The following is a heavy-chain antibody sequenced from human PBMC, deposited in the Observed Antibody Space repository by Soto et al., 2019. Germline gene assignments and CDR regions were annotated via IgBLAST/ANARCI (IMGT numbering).Heavy chain of an antibody. CDR3: ARELIAVAPVFDY. V-gene: IGHV3-30-3*01. J-gene: IGHJ4*02. CDR1: GFTFSSYA. D-gene: IGHD6-19*01. CDR2: ISYDGSNK. Sequence: GGSLRLSCAASGFTFSSYAMHWVRQAPGKGLEWVAVISYDGSNKYYADSVKGRFTISRDNSKNTLYLQMNSLRAEDTPVYYCARELIAVAPVFDYWGQGTLVTVSS.